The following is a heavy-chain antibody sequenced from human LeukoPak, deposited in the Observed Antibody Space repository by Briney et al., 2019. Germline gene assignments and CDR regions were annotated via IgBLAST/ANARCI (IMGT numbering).Heavy chain of an antibody. CDR1: GYRFISYW. D-gene: IGHD2-15*01. J-gene: IGHJ4*02. Sequence: GKSLKISCKSSGYRFISYWIGWVRQMPGKGLEWMGIISPGDSDTRYSPSFQAQVTISADKSISTAYLQWSSLKASDTAMYYCARRYCSAGGCLDYWGQGTLVTVSS. CDR3: ARRYCSAGGCLDY. CDR2: ISPGDSDT. V-gene: IGHV5-51*01.